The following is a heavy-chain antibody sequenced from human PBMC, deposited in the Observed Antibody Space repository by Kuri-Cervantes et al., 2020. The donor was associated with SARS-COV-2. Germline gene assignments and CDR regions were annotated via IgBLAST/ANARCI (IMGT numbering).Heavy chain of an antibody. J-gene: IGHJ6*03. Sequence: KVSCKGSGYTFTNYWIGWVRQMPGKGLEWMGIIYPGDSDTRYSPSFQGQVTISADKSINTAFLQWSSLKASDTAIYYCARRAYGEEVDYYYMDVWGKGTTGTGSS. CDR1: GYTFTNYW. V-gene: IGHV5-51*01. CDR2: IYPGDSDT. CDR3: ARRAYGEEVDYYYMDV. D-gene: IGHD4-17*01.